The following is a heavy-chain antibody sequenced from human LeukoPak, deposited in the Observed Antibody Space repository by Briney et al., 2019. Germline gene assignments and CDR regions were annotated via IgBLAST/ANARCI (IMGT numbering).Heavy chain of an antibody. V-gene: IGHV3-21*01. CDR3: ARDWGAEGSYFDY. Sequence: GGSLRLSCAASGFTFSSYSMNWVRQAPGKGLEWVSSISSSSSYIYYADSGKGRFTISRDNAKNSLYLQMNSLRAEDTAVYYCARDWGAEGSYFDYWGQGTLVTVSS. CDR2: ISSSSSYI. D-gene: IGHD3-16*01. J-gene: IGHJ4*02. CDR1: GFTFSSYS.